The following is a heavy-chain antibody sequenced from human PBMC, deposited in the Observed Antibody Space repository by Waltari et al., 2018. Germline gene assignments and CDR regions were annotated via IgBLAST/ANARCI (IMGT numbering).Heavy chain of an antibody. V-gene: IGHV4-39*01. Sequence: QLQLQESGPGLVKPSETLSLTCTVSGGSISSSSYYWGWIRQPPGKGLEWIGSIYYSGSTYYHPSLKSRVTISVDTSKNQFSLKLSSVTAADTAVYYCARHGLVQLWSPAFDYWGQGTLVTVSS. J-gene: IGHJ4*02. D-gene: IGHD5-18*01. CDR2: IYYSGST. CDR3: ARHGLVQLWSPAFDY. CDR1: GGSISSSSYY.